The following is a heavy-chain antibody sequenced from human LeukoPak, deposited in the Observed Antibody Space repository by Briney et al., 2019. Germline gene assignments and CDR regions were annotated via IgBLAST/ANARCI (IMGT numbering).Heavy chain of an antibody. Sequence: ASVKVSCKASGYTFTDYYMHWVQQAPGKGLEWMGRVDPEDGETIYAEKFQGRVTITADTSTDTAYMELSSLRSEDTAVYYCATASGCSTEGYWGQGTLVTVSS. CDR2: VDPEDGET. CDR3: ATASGCSTEGY. CDR1: GYTFTDYY. V-gene: IGHV1-69-2*01. D-gene: IGHD6-13*01. J-gene: IGHJ4*02.